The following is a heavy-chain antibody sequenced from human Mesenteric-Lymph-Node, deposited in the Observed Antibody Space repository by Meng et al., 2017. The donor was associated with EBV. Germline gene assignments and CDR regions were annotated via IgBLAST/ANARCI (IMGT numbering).Heavy chain of an antibody. J-gene: IGHJ4*02. Sequence: QVQLQQSGPGLVKPSXXLSLPXAISGDSVSSNSAAWNWIRQSPSRGLEWLGRTYYRSKYYNDYALSVKSRITINPDTSKNQFSLQLNSVTPEDTAIYYCARDWGDVRGGFDFWGQGTLVTVSS. V-gene: IGHV6-1*01. CDR1: GDSVSSNSAA. CDR3: ARDWGDVRGGFDF. CDR2: TYYRSKYYN. D-gene: IGHD3-10*02.